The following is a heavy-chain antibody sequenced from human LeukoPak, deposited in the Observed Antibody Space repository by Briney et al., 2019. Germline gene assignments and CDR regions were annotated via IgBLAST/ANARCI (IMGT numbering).Heavy chain of an antibody. D-gene: IGHD6-25*01. CDR2: ITSSGRTR. J-gene: IGHJ4*02. Sequence: GGSLRLSCAASGFTFSGYEMNWVRQAPGKGLEWVSYITSSGRTRYYADSVKGRFTISRDNSMNTLYLQMSSLTAEDTAVYYCLKVPNYSSGYWGQGTLVTVSS. CDR3: LKVPNYSSGY. CDR1: GFTFSGYE. V-gene: IGHV3-48*03.